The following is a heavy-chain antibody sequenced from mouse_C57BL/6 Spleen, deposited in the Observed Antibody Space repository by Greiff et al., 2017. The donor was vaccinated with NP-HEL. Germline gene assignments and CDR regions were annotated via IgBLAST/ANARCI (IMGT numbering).Heavy chain of an antibody. V-gene: IGHV1-18*01. D-gene: IGHD2-3*01. CDR1: GYTFTDYN. CDR3: ARRYYLGPYWYFDV. CDR2: INPNNGGT. J-gene: IGHJ1*03. Sequence: VQLQQSGPELVKPGASVKIPCKASGYTFTDYNMDWVKQSHGKSLEWIGDINPNNGGTIYNQKFKGKATLTVDKSSSTAYMELRSLTSEDTAVYYCARRYYLGPYWYFDVWGTGTTVTVSS.